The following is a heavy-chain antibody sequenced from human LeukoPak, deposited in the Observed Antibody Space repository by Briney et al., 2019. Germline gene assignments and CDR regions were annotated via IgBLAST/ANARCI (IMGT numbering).Heavy chain of an antibody. J-gene: IGHJ4*02. CDR1: GFTFSSCA. CDR2: ISGSGGST. V-gene: IGHV3-23*01. Sequence: RGSLRLSCAASGFTFSSCAMSWVRQAPGKGLEWVSGISGSGGSTYYADSVKGRFTISRDNSKNTLYLQMNSLRAEDTAVYYCAKLISHSGYDPIDYWGQGTLVTVSS. CDR3: AKLISHSGYDPIDY. D-gene: IGHD5-12*01.